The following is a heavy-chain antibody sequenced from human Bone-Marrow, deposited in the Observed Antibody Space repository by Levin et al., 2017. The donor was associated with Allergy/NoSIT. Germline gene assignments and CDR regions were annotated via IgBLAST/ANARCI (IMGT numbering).Heavy chain of an antibody. Sequence: PGGSLRLSCAASGFTFSSYAMSWVRQAPGKGLYWVSGISASGGGTIYADSVKGRFTVSRDNSGNTLYLEMNSLRAEDTAVYYCAKGNTNWGLPHDDWGRGTLVTVSS. CDR3: AKGNTNWGLPHDD. CDR1: GFTFSSYA. J-gene: IGHJ4*02. V-gene: IGHV3-23*01. CDR2: ISASGGGT. D-gene: IGHD7-27*01.